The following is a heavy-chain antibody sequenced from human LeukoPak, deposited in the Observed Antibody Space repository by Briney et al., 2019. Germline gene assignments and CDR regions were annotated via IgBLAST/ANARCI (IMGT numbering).Heavy chain of an antibody. J-gene: IGHJ5*02. CDR2: IYYSENT. V-gene: IGHV4-59*01. D-gene: IGHD2-8*01. Sequence: SETLSLTCTVSGGSISSYYWGWIRQPPGKGLEWIVYIYYSENTNYNPSLKRRVTISVDTSKNQFSLKLSSVTAADTAMYYCARGMGGNWFDPWGQGTLVTVSS. CDR1: GGSISSYY. CDR3: ARGMGGNWFDP.